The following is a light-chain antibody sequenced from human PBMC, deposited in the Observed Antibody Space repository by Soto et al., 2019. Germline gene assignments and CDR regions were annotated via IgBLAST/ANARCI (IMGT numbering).Light chain of an antibody. J-gene: IGKJ4*01. CDR1: QDISNW. CDR2: AAS. V-gene: IGKV1D-12*01. CDR3: QQANSFPLS. Sequence: DIQMTQSPSSVSASVGDRVTITCRASQDISNWLAWYQQKAGKAPKLLIYAASSLQSEVPSRFSGSGSGTDFSLTISSLQPEDFATYYCQQANSFPLSFGRGPKVELK.